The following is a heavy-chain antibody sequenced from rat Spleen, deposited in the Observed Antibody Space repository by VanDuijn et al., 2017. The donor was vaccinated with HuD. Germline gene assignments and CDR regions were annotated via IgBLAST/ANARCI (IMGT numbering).Heavy chain of an antibody. CDR1: GFTFSSNW. CDR2: LSPDGRNT. D-gene: IGHD1-2*01. V-gene: IGHV5-58*01. J-gene: IGHJ4*01. Sequence: EVQLVESGGGLVQPGSPLKLSCAASGFTFSSNWLNWIRQAPGKGLEWVASLSPDGRNTYYPDKVKGRFTISRDNAENTVYLQMHSLRSEDTATYYCGKDMNYYSTYPFYVMGAWGQGASVTVSS. CDR3: GKDMNYYSTYPFYVMGA.